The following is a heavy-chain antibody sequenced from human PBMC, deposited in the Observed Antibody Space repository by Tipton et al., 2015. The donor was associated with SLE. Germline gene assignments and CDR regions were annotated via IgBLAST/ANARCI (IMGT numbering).Heavy chain of an antibody. CDR3: TTDRLWIQLWYGGFDY. CDR2: IRSKAYGGTT. V-gene: IGHV3-49*04. D-gene: IGHD5-18*01. CDR1: GFTFGDYA. Sequence: SLRLSCTASGFTFGDYAMSWVRQAPGKGLEWVGFIRSKAYGGTTEYAASVKGRFTISRDDSKSIAYLQMNSLKTEDTAVYYCTTDRLWIQLWYGGFDYWGQGTLVTVSS. J-gene: IGHJ4*02.